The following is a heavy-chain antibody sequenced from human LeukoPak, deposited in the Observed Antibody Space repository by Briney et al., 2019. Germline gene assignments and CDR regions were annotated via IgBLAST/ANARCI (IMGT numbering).Heavy chain of an antibody. Sequence: GGSLRLSCAASGFTVSSNYMSWVRQAPGKGLEWVSVIYSGGSTYYADSAKGRFTISRDNSKNTLYLQMNSLRAEDTAVYYCARDSGSYLDAFDIWGQGTMVTVSS. D-gene: IGHD1-26*01. CDR1: GFTVSSNY. CDR3: ARDSGSYLDAFDI. CDR2: IYSGGST. J-gene: IGHJ3*02. V-gene: IGHV3-53*05.